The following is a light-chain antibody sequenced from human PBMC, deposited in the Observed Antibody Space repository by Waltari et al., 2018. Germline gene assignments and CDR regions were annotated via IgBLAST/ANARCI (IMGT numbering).Light chain of an antibody. CDR1: SSNIGAGYD. CDR3: QSYDSSLSGRPWV. J-gene: IGLJ3*02. CDR2: ANR. V-gene: IGLV1-40*01. Sequence: QSVLTQPPSVSGAPGQRVTISCTGSSSNIGAGYDVHWYLQLPGTAPKLLIYANRNRPSGVPDRFSGSKSATSDSLAITVLQPEDEADYYCQSYDSSLSGRPWVFGGGTKLTVL.